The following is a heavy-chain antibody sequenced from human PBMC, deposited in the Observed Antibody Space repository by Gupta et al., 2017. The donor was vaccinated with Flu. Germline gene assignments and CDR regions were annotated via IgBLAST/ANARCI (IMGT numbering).Heavy chain of an antibody. J-gene: IGHJ4*02. CDR1: W. CDR3: TTTYYYDSSGYPGY. V-gene: IGHV3-15*01. Sequence: WMSWVRQAPGKGLEWVGRIKSKTDGGTTDYAAPVKGRFTISRDDSKNTLYLQMNSLKTEDTAVYYCTTTYYYDSSGYPGYWGQGTLVTVSS. D-gene: IGHD3-22*01. CDR2: IKSKTDGGTT.